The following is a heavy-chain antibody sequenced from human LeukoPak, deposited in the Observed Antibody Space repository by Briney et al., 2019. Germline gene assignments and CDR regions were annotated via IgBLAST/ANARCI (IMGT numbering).Heavy chain of an antibody. V-gene: IGHV3-21*01. CDR1: GFTFSSHW. Sequence: GGSLRLSCAASGFTFSSHWMHWVRQAPGKGLEWVSSISSSSSYIYYADSVKGRFTISRDNAKNSLYLQMNSLRAEDTAVYYCARVIDYGDLLFDYWGQGTLVTVSS. CDR2: ISSSSSYI. D-gene: IGHD4-17*01. J-gene: IGHJ4*02. CDR3: ARVIDYGDLLFDY.